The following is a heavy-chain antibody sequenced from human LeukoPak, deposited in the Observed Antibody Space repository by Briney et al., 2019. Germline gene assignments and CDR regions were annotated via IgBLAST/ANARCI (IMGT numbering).Heavy chain of an antibody. J-gene: IGHJ4*02. CDR1: GFTFSNYA. CDR3: AKWGDYDVLTGYYVSDY. V-gene: IGHV3-23*01. D-gene: IGHD3-9*01. CDR2: ITGSGGNT. Sequence: GGSLRLSCAASGFTFSNYAMSWVRQAPGKGLEWVSAITGSGGNTYYADSVKGRFTISRDNSKNTVFLQTNSLRAEDTAVYYCAKWGDYDVLTGYYVSDYWGQGTLVTVSS.